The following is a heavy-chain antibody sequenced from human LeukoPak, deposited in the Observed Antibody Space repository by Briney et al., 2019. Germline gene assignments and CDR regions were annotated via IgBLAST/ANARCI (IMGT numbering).Heavy chain of an antibody. Sequence: PSETLSLTCTVSGGSISSYDWSWIRQPPGKGLEWIGYIYYSGSTNYNPSLKSRVTISVDTSKNQFSLKLSSVTAADTAVYYCASQLLRGYYFDYWGQGTLVTVSS. CDR2: IYYSGST. CDR1: GGSISSYD. J-gene: IGHJ4*02. V-gene: IGHV4-59*08. D-gene: IGHD3-10*01. CDR3: ASQLLRGYYFDY.